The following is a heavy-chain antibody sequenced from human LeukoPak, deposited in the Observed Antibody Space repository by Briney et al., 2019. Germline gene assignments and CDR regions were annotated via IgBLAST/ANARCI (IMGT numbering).Heavy chain of an antibody. V-gene: IGHV3-30*18. J-gene: IGHJ3*02. CDR2: ISYDGSNK. CDR3: AKLPDGYSSGSDAFDI. Sequence: GRSLRLSCAASGFTFSSYGMRWVRQAPGKGLEWVAVISYDGSNKYYADSVKGRFTISRDNSKNTLYLQMNSLRAEDTAVYYCAKLPDGYSSGSDAFDIWGQGTMVTVSS. CDR1: GFTFSSYG. D-gene: IGHD6-19*01.